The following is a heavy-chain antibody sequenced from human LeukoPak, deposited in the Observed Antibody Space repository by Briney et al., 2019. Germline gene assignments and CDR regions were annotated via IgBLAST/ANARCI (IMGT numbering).Heavy chain of an antibody. CDR1: GGTVISRSYY. J-gene: IGHJ4*02. Sequence: PSETLSLTCTVSGGTVISRSYYWAWIRQPPGKGLEWIGNIYYSGSTYYNPSLKSRAAISIDTSKNQFSLTLSSVTAADTAVYYCATHSGDPDDYWGQGTLVTVSS. CDR2: IYYSGST. D-gene: IGHD7-27*01. V-gene: IGHV4-39*01. CDR3: ATHSGDPDDY.